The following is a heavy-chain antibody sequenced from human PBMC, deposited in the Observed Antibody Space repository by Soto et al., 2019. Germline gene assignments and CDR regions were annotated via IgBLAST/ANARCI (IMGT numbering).Heavy chain of an antibody. CDR3: AKGAYDFWSGYSSGPDY. V-gene: IGHV3-30*18. CDR2: ISYDGSNK. Sequence: QVQLVESGGGVVQPGRSLRLSCAASGFTFSSYGMHWVRQAPGKGLEWVAVISYDGSNKYYADSVKGRFTISRDNSKNTLYLQMNSLRAEDTAVYYCAKGAYDFWSGYSSGPDYWGQGTLVTVSS. J-gene: IGHJ4*02. D-gene: IGHD3-3*01. CDR1: GFTFSSYG.